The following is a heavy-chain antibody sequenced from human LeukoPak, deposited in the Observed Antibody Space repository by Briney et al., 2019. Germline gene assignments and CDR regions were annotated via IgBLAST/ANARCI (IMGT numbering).Heavy chain of an antibody. V-gene: IGHV4-59*08. Sequence: SETLSLTCTVSGVSISGYYWSWIRQPPGKGLEWIGTIYYTGNTNSSPHLRSRVTIPVVTSNDHFSLSLRSVTAADTAVYYCARHHGTMIVVSPHWHFDLWGRGTLVTVSS. D-gene: IGHD3-22*01. J-gene: IGHJ2*01. CDR2: IYYTGNT. CDR1: GVSISGYY. CDR3: ARHHGTMIVVSPHWHFDL.